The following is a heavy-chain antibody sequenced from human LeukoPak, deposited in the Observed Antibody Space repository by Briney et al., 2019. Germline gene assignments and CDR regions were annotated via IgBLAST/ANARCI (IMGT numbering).Heavy chain of an antibody. Sequence: GGSLRLSCAASGFTFSNHWMTWVRQAPGKGLEWVSSISSSSSYIYYADSVKGRFTISRDNAKNSLYLQMNSLRAEDTAVYYCARGGFVIGIAVAAYFDYWGQGTLVTVSS. D-gene: IGHD6-19*01. CDR1: GFTFSNHW. J-gene: IGHJ4*02. CDR3: ARGGFVIGIAVAAYFDY. CDR2: ISSSSSYI. V-gene: IGHV3-21*01.